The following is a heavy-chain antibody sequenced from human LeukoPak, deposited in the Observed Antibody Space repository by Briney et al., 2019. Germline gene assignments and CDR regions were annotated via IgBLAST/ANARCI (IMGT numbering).Heavy chain of an antibody. CDR2: IKPDGTTR. V-gene: IGHV3-7*03. J-gene: IGHJ4*02. CDR1: GFPFSSYS. D-gene: IGHD6-13*01. CDR3: ARSIPYGTTWYGRSDY. Sequence: GGSLRLSCAASGFPFSSYSMTWVRQAPGKGLEWVANIKPDGTTRFYVDSVKGRFTISRDNALNSLYLQMNSLRAEDTAIYYCARSIPYGTTWYGRSDYWGQGTLVTVSS.